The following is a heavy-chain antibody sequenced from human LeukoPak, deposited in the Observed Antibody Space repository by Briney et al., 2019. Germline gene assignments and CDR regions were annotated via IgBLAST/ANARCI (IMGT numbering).Heavy chain of an antibody. D-gene: IGHD2-2*01. CDR1: GFTVSSNY. CDR2: IYSGGST. Sequence: GGSLRLSCAASGFTVSSNYMSWVRQAPGKGLEWVSVIYSGGSTYYADSVKGRFTISRGNSKNTLYLQMNSLRAEDTAVYYCARGGSDCSSTSCSPGFDYWGQGTLVTVSS. V-gene: IGHV3-66*02. CDR3: ARGGSDCSSTSCSPGFDY. J-gene: IGHJ4*02.